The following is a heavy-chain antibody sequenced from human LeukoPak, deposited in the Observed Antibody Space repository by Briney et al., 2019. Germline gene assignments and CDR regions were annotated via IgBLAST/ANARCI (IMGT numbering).Heavy chain of an antibody. CDR3: ARIHRYCSGGACYVLDN. Sequence: PSETLSLTCSVSGGSISSFYWSWIRQPPGKGLEWLGYIFYTGSAMYNPSPESRITISPDTSKHQFSLQLSSVTAADTAVYYCARIHRYCSGGACYVLDNWGQGTLVAVSS. J-gene: IGHJ4*02. V-gene: IGHV4-59*01. CDR1: GGSISSFY. D-gene: IGHD2-15*01. CDR2: IFYTGSA.